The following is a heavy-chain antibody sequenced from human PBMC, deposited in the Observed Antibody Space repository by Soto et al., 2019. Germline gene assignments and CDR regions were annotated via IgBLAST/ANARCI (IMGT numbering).Heavy chain of an antibody. Sequence: GGSLRLSCAASGFTVSSNYMSWVRQAPGKGLEWVSVIYSGGSTYYADSVKGRFTISRDNSKNTLYLQMNSLRAEDTAVYYCASGYYYVRFVSWGQGTLVTVSS. CDR2: IYSGGST. D-gene: IGHD3-22*01. CDR1: GFTVSSNY. V-gene: IGHV3-53*01. CDR3: ASGYYYVRFVS. J-gene: IGHJ4*02.